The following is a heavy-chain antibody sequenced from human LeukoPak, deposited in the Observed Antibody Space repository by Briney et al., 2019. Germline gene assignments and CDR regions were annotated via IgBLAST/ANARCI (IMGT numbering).Heavy chain of an antibody. Sequence: SQTLSLTCTVSGGSISSGNHYWSWIRQPPGKGLVWIGYIYNSGSTYYNPSLKSRVTISVDTSKNQFSLKLSSVTAADTAVYYCARGGGYYDSSGYYTNNDAFDIWGQGTMVTVSS. CDR1: GGSISSGNHY. D-gene: IGHD3-22*01. CDR3: ARGGGYYDSSGYYTNNDAFDI. CDR2: IYNSGST. V-gene: IGHV4-30-4*01. J-gene: IGHJ3*02.